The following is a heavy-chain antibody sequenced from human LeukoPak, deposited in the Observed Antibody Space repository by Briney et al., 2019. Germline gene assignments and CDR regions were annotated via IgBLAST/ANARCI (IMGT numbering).Heavy chain of an antibody. V-gene: IGHV3-23*01. CDR1: GFTFSSYA. D-gene: IGHD6-6*01. CDR2: ISGSGGST. CDR3: AKITSSSSGGSYFDY. Sequence: GGSLRLSCAASGFTFSSYAMSWVRQAPGKGLEWVSAISGSGGSTYYADTVKGRFTISRDNSKNTLYLQMNSLRAEDTAVYYCAKITSSSSGGSYFDYWGQGTLVTVSS. J-gene: IGHJ4*02.